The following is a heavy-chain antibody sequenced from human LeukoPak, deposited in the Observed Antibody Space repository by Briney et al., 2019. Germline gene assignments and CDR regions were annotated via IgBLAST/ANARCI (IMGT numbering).Heavy chain of an antibody. J-gene: IGHJ4*02. CDR2: IYYSGNT. CDR3: ARVTNYYDTIGYNYYFDF. Sequence: SETLSLTCTVSGGSISSGGYYWSWIRQHPGKGLEWIGYIYYSGNTYYNPSLKGRVTISRDTSKNQFSLKLSSVTAADTAVYYCARVTNYYDTIGYNYYFDFWGQGTLVTVSS. V-gene: IGHV4-31*03. D-gene: IGHD3-22*01. CDR1: GGSISSGGYY.